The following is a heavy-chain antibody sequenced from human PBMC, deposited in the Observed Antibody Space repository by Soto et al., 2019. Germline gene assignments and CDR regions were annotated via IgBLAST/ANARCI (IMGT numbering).Heavy chain of an antibody. CDR1: GGSISSYY. CDR2: IYYSGST. D-gene: IGHD1-7*01. CDR3: ARVQNFKLELRQDRSIHP. V-gene: IGHV4-59*01. Sequence: PSETLSLTCTVSGGSISSYYWSWIRQPPGKGLEWIGYIYYSGSTNYNPSLKSRVTISVDTSKNQFSLKLSSATAADTAVYYCARVQNFKLELRQDRSIHPRGPGTLVTVSS. J-gene: IGHJ5*02.